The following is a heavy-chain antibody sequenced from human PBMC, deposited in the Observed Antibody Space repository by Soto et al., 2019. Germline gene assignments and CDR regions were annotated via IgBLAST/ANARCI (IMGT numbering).Heavy chain of an antibody. CDR3: SRDNYDFLSGYPPASFDY. CDR2: IWYDGSNK. CDR1: GFTFSSYG. D-gene: IGHD3-3*01. J-gene: IGHJ4*02. Sequence: GGSLRLSCAASGFTFSSYGMHWVRQAPGKGLEWVAVIWYDGSNKYYADSVKGRFTISRDNSKNTLYLQMNSLRAEDTAVYYCSRDNYDFLSGYPPASFDYWGQGTLVTVSS. V-gene: IGHV3-33*01.